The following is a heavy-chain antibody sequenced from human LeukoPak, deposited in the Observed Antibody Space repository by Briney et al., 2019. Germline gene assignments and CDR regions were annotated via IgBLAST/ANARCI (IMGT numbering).Heavy chain of an antibody. CDR1: GGSISSYY. J-gene: IGHJ5*02. CDR3: ARHYGP. D-gene: IGHD4-17*01. Sequence: SETLSLTCTVSGGSISSYYWSWIRQPPGKGLEWIGSIYSSGSTYYNPSLKSRVTISVDTSKNQFSLKLTSVTAADTAVYYCARHYGPWGQGTLVTASS. V-gene: IGHV4-39*01. CDR2: IYSSGST.